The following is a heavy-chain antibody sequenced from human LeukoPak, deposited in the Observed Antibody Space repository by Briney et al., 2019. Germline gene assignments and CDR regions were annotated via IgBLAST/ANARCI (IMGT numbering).Heavy chain of an antibody. CDR3: ARGQDYYGSGRPNNWFDP. J-gene: IGHJ5*02. Sequence: SETLSLTCTVSGGSISSYYWSWIRQPPGKGLEWIGYIYYSGSTNYNPSLKSRVTISVDTSKNQFSLKLSSVTAADTAVYYCARGQDYYGSGRPNNWFDPWGQGTLVTVSS. D-gene: IGHD3-10*01. V-gene: IGHV4-59*01. CDR1: GGSISSYY. CDR2: IYYSGST.